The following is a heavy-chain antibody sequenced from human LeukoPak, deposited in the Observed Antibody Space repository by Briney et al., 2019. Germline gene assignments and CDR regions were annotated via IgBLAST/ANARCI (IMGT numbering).Heavy chain of an antibody. V-gene: IGHV3-33*01. CDR2: IWYDGSNK. Sequence: PGGSLRLSCAASGFTFSSYGMPWVRQAPGKGLEWVAVIWYDGSNKYYADSVKGRFTISRDNSKNTLDLQMNSLRAEDTAVYYCARGRSYDFWSGYSTPDYWGQGTLVTVSS. J-gene: IGHJ4*02. D-gene: IGHD3-3*01. CDR3: ARGRSYDFWSGYSTPDY. CDR1: GFTFSSYG.